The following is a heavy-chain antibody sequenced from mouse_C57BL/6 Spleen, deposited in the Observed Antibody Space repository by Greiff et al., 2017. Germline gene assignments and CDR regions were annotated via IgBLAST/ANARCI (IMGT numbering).Heavy chain of an antibody. D-gene: IGHD1-1*01. CDR2: IDPETGGT. CDR1: GYTFTDYE. Sequence: VQLQQSGAELVRPGASVTLSCKASGYTFTDYEMHWVKQTPVHGLEWIGAIDPETGGTAYNQKFKGKAILTADKSSSTAYMELRSLTSEDSAVYYCTRGDYYGSSVDYWGQGTTLTVSS. CDR3: TRGDYYGSSVDY. V-gene: IGHV1-15*01. J-gene: IGHJ2*01.